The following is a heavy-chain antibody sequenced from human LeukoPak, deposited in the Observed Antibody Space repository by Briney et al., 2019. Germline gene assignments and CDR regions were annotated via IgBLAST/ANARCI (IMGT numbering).Heavy chain of an antibody. Sequence: SETLSLTCTVSGGSISNYYWNWIRQPPGKGLEWIGYIYYTGNTNYNPSLKSRVTISGDTSKNQFSLRLSSVTAADTAVYYCARASYSYDINGWVPFDYWGQGTLVTVSS. D-gene: IGHD3-22*01. CDR3: ARASYSYDINGWVPFDY. V-gene: IGHV4-59*08. J-gene: IGHJ4*02. CDR2: IYYTGNT. CDR1: GGSISNYY.